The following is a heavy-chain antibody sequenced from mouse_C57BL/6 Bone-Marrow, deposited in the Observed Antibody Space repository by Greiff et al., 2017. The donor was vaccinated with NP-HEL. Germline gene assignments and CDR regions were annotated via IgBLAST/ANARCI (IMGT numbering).Heavy chain of an antibody. J-gene: IGHJ1*03. D-gene: IGHD1-1*01. V-gene: IGHV1-26*01. CDR2: INPNNGGT. Sequence: EVKLQQSGPELVKPGASVKISCKASGYTFTDYYMNWVKQSHGKSLEWIGDINPNNGGTSYNQKFKGKATLTVDKSSSTAYMELRSLTSEDSAVYYCARSPYYYGSSSYFDVWGTGTTVTVSS. CDR3: ARSPYYYGSSSYFDV. CDR1: GYTFTDYY.